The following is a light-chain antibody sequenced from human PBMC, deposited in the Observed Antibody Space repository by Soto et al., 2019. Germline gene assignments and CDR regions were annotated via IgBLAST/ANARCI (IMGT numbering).Light chain of an antibody. V-gene: IGKV1-39*01. J-gene: IGKJ3*01. CDR2: AAS. CDR3: QQSYTTPLFT. Sequence: DIQMTQSPSSLSASVGDRVTITCRASRSISTNLNWYQVKPGKAPKLLIYAASSLESGVPSRFSGSGSGTDFTLTISSLQPEDFATYYCQQSYTTPLFTFGPGTKVDIK. CDR1: RSISTN.